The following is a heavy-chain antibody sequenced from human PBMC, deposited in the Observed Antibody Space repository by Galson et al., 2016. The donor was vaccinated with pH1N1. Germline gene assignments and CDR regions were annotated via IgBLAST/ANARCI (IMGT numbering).Heavy chain of an antibody. V-gene: IGHV1-69*13. CDR3: ARPGRTETTKEGFAWGYGMDV. CDR2: IIPIYGTP. Sequence: SVKVSCKASGGSFAKYAVSWVRQAPGQGLEWMGRIIPIYGTPNYAQKFQDRLTITADEYTTTAYMELNSLISADTAIYYCARPGRTETTKEGFAWGYGMDVWGQGTTVTVSS. J-gene: IGHJ6*02. CDR1: GGSFAKYA. D-gene: IGHD1-1*01.